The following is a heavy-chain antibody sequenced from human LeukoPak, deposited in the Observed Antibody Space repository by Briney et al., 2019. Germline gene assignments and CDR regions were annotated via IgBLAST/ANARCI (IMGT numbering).Heavy chain of an antibody. Sequence: SETLSLTCSVSGYSISSGYYWGWIRQPPGKGLEWIGSIYHSGKNYYNPSLKSRVTVSIDTSKNQFSLKLTSVTAADTAVYYCARVSGRDYYFDYWGQGTLVTVSS. CDR3: ARVSGRDYYFDY. V-gene: IGHV4-38-2*02. CDR1: GYSISSGYY. CDR2: IYHSGKN. J-gene: IGHJ4*02. D-gene: IGHD3-3*02.